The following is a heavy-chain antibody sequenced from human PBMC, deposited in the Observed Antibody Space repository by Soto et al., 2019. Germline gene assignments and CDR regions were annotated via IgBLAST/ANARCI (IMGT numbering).Heavy chain of an antibody. CDR1: GGTFSSYT. CDR2: MNPNSGNT. Sequence: ASVKVSCKASGGTFSSYTINWVRQATGQGLEWMGWMNPNSGNTGYAQKFQGRVTMTRNTSISTAYMELSSLRSEDTAVYYCARESYYYYYYYMDVWGKGTTVTVSS. J-gene: IGHJ6*03. CDR3: ARESYYYYYYYMDV. V-gene: IGHV1-8*02.